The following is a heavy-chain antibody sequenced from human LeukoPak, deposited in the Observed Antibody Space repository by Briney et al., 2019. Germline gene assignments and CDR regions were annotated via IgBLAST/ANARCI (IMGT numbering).Heavy chain of an antibody. CDR1: GGSISSSGFY. CDR3: ARHVSSGSYYKGYYYYMDV. V-gene: IGHV4-39*01. CDR2: IYFSGST. J-gene: IGHJ6*03. Sequence: SETLSLTCTVSGGSISSSGFYWGWIRQPPGKGLEWIGNIYFSGSTYYNPSLKSRVTISVDTSKNQFSLKLTSLTAADTAVYYCARHVSSGSYYKGYYYYMDVWGKGTTVTISS. D-gene: IGHD3-10*01.